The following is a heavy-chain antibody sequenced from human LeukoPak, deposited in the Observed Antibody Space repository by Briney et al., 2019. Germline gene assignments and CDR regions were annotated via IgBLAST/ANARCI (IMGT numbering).Heavy chain of an antibody. CDR1: GGSISSGGYY. J-gene: IGHJ6*02. CDR3: ARSPYYYDSSGYYYYYYGMDV. CDR2: IYYSGST. V-gene: IGHV4-31*03. D-gene: IGHD3-22*01. Sequence: SQTLSLTCTVSGGSISSGGYYWSWIRQHPEKGLEWIGYIYYSGSTYYNPSLKSRVTISVDTSKNQFSLKLSSVTAADTAVYYCARSPYYYDSSGYYYYYYGMDVWGQGTTVTVSS.